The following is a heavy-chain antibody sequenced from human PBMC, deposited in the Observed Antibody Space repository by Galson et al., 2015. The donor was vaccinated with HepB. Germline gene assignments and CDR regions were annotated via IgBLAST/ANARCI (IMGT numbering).Heavy chain of an antibody. CDR3: AKQPCLADCYSHTFDM. D-gene: IGHD2-21*02. J-gene: IGHJ3*02. V-gene: IGHV3-23*01. Sequence: SLRLSCAGSGFTFNKHAMSWVRQAPGRGPEWVAGISGVGYPDYADSVKGRFAISRDNSKNLLFLQLNSLRVDDTAVYYCAKQPCLADCYSHTFDMWGQGTKVTVSS. CDR2: ISGVGYP. CDR1: GFTFNKHA.